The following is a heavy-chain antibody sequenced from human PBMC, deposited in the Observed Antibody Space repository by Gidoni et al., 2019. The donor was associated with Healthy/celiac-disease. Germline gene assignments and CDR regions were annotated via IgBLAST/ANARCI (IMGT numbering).Heavy chain of an antibody. CDR1: GFSLSNARMG. V-gene: IGHV2-26*01. J-gene: IGHJ5*02. CDR2: IFSNDEK. D-gene: IGHD6-6*01. Sequence: QVTLKESGPVLVKPTETLTLPCTVSGFSLSNARMGVSWIRQPPGKALEWLAHIFSNDEKSYSTSLKSRLTISKDTSKSQVVLTMTNMDPVDTATYYCARNIAARPSDDWFDPWGQGTLVTVSS. CDR3: ARNIAARPSDDWFDP.